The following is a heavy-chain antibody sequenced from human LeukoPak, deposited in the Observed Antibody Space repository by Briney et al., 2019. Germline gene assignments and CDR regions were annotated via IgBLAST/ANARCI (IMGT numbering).Heavy chain of an antibody. V-gene: IGHV4-59*01. J-gene: IGHJ4*02. D-gene: IGHD1-26*01. Sequence: SETLSLTCTVSGGSISSYYWSWIRQPPGKGLEWIGYIYYSGSTNYNPSLKSRVTISVDTSKNQFSLKLSSVTAADTAVYYCARDREWELQSLRYFDYWGQGTLVTVSS. CDR1: GGSISSYY. CDR2: IYYSGST. CDR3: ARDREWELQSLRYFDY.